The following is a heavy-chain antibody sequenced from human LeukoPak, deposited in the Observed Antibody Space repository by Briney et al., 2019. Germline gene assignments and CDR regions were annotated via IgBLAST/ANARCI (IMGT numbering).Heavy chain of an antibody. J-gene: IGHJ4*02. CDR3: AKVRAAAGPTLDY. CDR1: GFTFSSYG. CDR2: ISYDGSNK. D-gene: IGHD6-13*01. Sequence: GGSLRLSCAASGFTFSSYGMHWVRQAPGKGLEWVAVISYDGSNKYYADSVKGRFTISRDNSKNTLYLQMNSLRAEDTAVYYCAKVRAAAGPTLDYWGQGTLVTVSS. V-gene: IGHV3-30*18.